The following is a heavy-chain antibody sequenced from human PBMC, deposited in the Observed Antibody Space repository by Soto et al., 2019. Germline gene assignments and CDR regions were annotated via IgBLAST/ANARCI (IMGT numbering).Heavy chain of an antibody. J-gene: IGHJ4*02. CDR1: GFTVSRSY. Sequence: EVRLVESGGGLVQPGGSLRLSCAASGFTVSRSYMSWVRQAPGKGLEWVSVIYDGDHTYYADSVQGRFTISRLSFKNTLYLQMDSLRPEDTAIYYCAGEDSGSYFRYWGQGPLVTVSS. V-gene: IGHV3-53*04. CDR3: AGEDSGSYFRY. D-gene: IGHD1-26*01. CDR2: IYDGDHT.